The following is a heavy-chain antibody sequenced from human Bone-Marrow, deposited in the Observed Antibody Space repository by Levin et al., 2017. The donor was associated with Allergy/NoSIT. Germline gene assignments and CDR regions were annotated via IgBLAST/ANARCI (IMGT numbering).Heavy chain of an antibody. J-gene: IGHJ6*03. CDR3: ARDGHCSSTSCYDGYYYYYMDG. Sequence: GGSLRLSCAASGFTVSSNYMSWVRQAPGKGLEWVSVIYSGGSTYYADSVKGRFTISRDNSKNTLYHQMNSLRAEDTAVYYCARDGHCSSTSCYDGYYYYYMDGWGKGTTVTVSS. CDR2: IYSGGST. V-gene: IGHV3-66*01. CDR1: GFTVSSNY. D-gene: IGHD2-2*03.